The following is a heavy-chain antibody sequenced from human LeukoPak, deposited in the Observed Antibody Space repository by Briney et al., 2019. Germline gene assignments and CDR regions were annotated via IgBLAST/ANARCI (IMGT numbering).Heavy chain of an antibody. CDR2: IYYSGNP. Sequence: SQTLSLTCTVSGGSISSGDFYWRWIRQPPGKGLEWIGYIYYSGNPYYNPSLKSRVTISVDTSKNQFSLKLSSVTAADTALYYCARDRANYADYRHAFDIWGQGTMVTVSS. CDR1: GGSISSGDFY. V-gene: IGHV4-30-4*01. D-gene: IGHD4-17*01. J-gene: IGHJ3*02. CDR3: ARDRANYADYRHAFDI.